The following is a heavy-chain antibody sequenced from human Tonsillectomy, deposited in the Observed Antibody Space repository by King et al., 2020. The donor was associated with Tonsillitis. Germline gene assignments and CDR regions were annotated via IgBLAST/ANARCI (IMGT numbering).Heavy chain of an antibody. D-gene: IGHD3-10*01. CDR3: ARHAWGGFGEFDYYYMDV. CDR1: GGSINSHY. CDR2: IYYSGST. V-gene: IGHV4-59*08. J-gene: IGHJ6*03. Sequence: VQLQESGPGLVKPSETLSLTCTVSGGSINSHYWSWIRQPPGKGLEWIGYIYYSGSTKYNPSLKSRVTISVDTSKNQFSLKLSSVTAADTAVYYCARHAWGGFGEFDYYYMDVWGKGTTVTVSS.